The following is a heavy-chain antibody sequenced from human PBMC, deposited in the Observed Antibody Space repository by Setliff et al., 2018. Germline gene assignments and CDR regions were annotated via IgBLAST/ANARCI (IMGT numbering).Heavy chain of an antibody. J-gene: IGHJ3*02. D-gene: IGHD3-3*01. CDR1: GYTLTNYY. CDR2: INPSGGLT. V-gene: IGHV1-46*03. CDR3: ARDRYYNSWSGTSITAPHDAFDI. Sequence: SVKVSCKASGYTLTNYYMHWVWQAPGQGLEWMGIINPSGGLTRYAQKFQGRVTMTRDTSTSTVYMEVSSLRSEDTAVYYCARDRYYNSWSGTSITAPHDAFDIWGQGTMVTVSS.